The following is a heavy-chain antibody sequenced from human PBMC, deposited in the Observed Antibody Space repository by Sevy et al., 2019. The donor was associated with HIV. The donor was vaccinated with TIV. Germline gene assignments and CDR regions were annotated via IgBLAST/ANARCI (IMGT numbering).Heavy chain of an antibody. CDR1: GLSVTNNG. J-gene: IGHJ6*02. CDR2: ISYDGINK. CDR3: AIHFTGFYGMDV. D-gene: IGHD2-8*02. Sequence: GGCLRLSCEVSGLSVTNNGMHCVRQAPGKGLEWVAVISYDGINKYYGDSVKGRFIISRDRSKNTLYLQMNILRLEDTAVYYCAIHFTGFYGMDVWGQGTVVTVSS. V-gene: IGHV3-30*03.